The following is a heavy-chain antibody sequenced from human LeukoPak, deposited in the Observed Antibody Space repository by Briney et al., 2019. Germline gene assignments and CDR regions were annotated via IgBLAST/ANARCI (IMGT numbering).Heavy chain of an antibody. J-gene: IGHJ4*02. CDR2: ISSSSSTI. CDR1: GFTFSSDS. Sequence: PGGSLRLSCAASGFTFSSDSMNWVRQAPGKGLEWVSYISSSSSTIYYADSVKGRFTISRDNAKNSLYLQMNSLRAEDTAVYYCAQAGYSYGYDYWGQGTLVTVSS. D-gene: IGHD5-18*01. CDR3: AQAGYSYGYDY. V-gene: IGHV3-48*01.